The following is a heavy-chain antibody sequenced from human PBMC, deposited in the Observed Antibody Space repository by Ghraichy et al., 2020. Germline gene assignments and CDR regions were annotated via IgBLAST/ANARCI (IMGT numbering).Heavy chain of an antibody. J-gene: IGHJ6*03. Sequence: SQTLSLTCTVSGGSISSYYWSWIRQPPGKGLEWIGYIYYSGSTNYNPSLKSRVTISVDTSKNQFSLKLSSVTAADTAVYYCARVGGYDFWSGYWVAENYYYYYMDVWGKGTTVTVSS. V-gene: IGHV4-59*01. D-gene: IGHD3-3*01. CDR2: IYYSGST. CDR1: GGSISSYY. CDR3: ARVGGYDFWSGYWVAENYYYYYMDV.